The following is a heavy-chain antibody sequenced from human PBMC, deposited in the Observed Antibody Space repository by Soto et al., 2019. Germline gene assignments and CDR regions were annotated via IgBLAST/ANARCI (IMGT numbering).Heavy chain of an antibody. Sequence: GGSLRLSCEASGFNFSDYGMHWVRQAPGKGLQWVAHIWYDGGDEYYGDSMKGRFRVSRDNSKNTLYLQMDRLRAEDTARYYCGREPYVSYYGVDVWGQGTTVTVSS. J-gene: IGHJ6*02. CDR1: GFNFSDYG. V-gene: IGHV3-33*01. CDR3: GREPYVSYYGVDV. D-gene: IGHD3-10*02. CDR2: IWYDGGDE.